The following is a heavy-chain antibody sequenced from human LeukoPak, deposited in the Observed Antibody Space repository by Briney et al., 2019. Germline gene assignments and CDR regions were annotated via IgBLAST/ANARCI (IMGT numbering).Heavy chain of an antibody. CDR3: AKVLGVPAAYLDY. CDR2: ISGSGGST. J-gene: IGHJ4*02. CDR1: GFTFSSYA. Sequence: PGASLRPSCAASGFTFSSYAMSWVRQAPGKGLEWVSAISGSGGSTYYADSVKGRFTISRDNSKNTLYLQMNSLRAEDTAVYYCAKVLGVPAAYLDYWGQGTLVTVSS. V-gene: IGHV3-23*01. D-gene: IGHD2-2*01.